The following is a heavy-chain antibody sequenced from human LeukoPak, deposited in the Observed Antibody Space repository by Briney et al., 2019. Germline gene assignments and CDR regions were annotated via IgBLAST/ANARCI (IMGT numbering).Heavy chain of an antibody. CDR1: GGTFSSYA. Sequence: ASVKVSCKASGGTFSSYAISWVRQAPGQGLEWMGGIIPIFGTANYARKFQGRVTITADESTSTAYMELSSLRSEDTAVYYCARLGIAGSQGVDYWGQGTLVTVSS. D-gene: IGHD1-14*01. V-gene: IGHV1-69*13. J-gene: IGHJ4*02. CDR3: ARLGIAGSQGVDY. CDR2: IIPIFGTA.